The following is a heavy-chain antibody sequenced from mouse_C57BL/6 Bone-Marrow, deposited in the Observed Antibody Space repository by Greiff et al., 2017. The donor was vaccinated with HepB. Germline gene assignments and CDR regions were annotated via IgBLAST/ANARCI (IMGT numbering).Heavy chain of an antibody. Sequence: EVQLQQSGPELVKPGASVKIPCKASGYTFTDYNMDWVKQSHGKSLEWIGDINPNNGGTIDNQKFKGKATLTVDKSSSTAYMELRSLTSEDTAVYYCARDYDYRGYDAMGYWGQGASVTVSS. CDR1: GYTFTDYN. V-gene: IGHV1-18*01. D-gene: IGHD2-4*01. J-gene: IGHJ4*01. CDR3: ARDYDYRGYDAMGY. CDR2: INPNNGGT.